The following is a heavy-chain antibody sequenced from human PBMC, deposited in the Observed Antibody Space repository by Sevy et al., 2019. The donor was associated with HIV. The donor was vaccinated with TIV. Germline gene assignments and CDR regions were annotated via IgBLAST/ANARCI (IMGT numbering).Heavy chain of an antibody. CDR3: ARGLYSYGYNY. V-gene: IGHV3-53*01. CDR2: IYSGGST. J-gene: IGHJ4*02. CDR1: GFTVSSNY. D-gene: IGHD5-18*01. Sequence: GGSLRLSCAASGFTVSSNYMSWVRQAPGKGLEWVSVIYSGGSTYYADALKGRFTISRDNSKNTLYLQMNSLEAEDTAVYYCARGLYSYGYNYWGQGTLVTVSS.